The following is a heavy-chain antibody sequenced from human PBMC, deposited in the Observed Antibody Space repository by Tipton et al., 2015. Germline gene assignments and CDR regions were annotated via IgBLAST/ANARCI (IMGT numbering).Heavy chain of an antibody. Sequence: TLSLTCAVSGYSISRGYNWGWIRQAPGKGLEWIGAINHAGDTYYRPSLKSRATISVDTSKNQFSLKLSSVTAADTAVYYCADPLYCSGGGCYPSGYWGQGTLVTVSS. V-gene: IGHV4-38-2*01. CDR1: GYSISRGYN. CDR2: INHAGDT. J-gene: IGHJ4*02. CDR3: ADPLYCSGGGCYPSGY. D-gene: IGHD2-15*01.